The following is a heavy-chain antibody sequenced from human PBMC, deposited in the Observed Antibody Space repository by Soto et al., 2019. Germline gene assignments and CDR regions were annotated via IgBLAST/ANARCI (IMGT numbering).Heavy chain of an antibody. D-gene: IGHD6-19*01. CDR1: GGSISAYY. CDR2: IYYTGST. V-gene: IGHV4-59*01. CDR3: ARPSVAVMWGPFDY. Sequence: PSETLSLTCTVSGGSISAYYWNWVRQPPGKGLEWIGNIYYTGSTNYNPSLKSRVTISVDTSKNQFSLKLSSVTAADTAVYYCARPSVAVMWGPFDYWGQGTLVTVSS. J-gene: IGHJ4*02.